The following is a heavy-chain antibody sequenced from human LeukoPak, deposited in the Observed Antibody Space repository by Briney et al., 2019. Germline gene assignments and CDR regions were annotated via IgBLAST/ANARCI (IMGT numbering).Heavy chain of an antibody. V-gene: IGHV3-30*02. CDR3: AKAGDKYCSGGSCYSWFDP. Sequence: GGSLRLSCAASGFIFSNYGMHWVRQAPGKGLEWVAVIWYDGSYKYYGDSVKGRFTLSRDNSKNTLYLQMNGLRVEDTAVYYCAKAGDKYCSGGSCYSWFDPWGQGTPVTVSS. J-gene: IGHJ5*02. CDR1: GFIFSNYG. D-gene: IGHD2-15*01. CDR2: IWYDGSYK.